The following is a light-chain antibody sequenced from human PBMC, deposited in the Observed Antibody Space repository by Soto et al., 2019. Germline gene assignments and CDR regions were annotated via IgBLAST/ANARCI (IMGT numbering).Light chain of an antibody. Sequence: DIQLTQSPSCLSASVGDRVTITCRASQVISNYLAWYQQKPGKAPELLVYSASTVQSGVPSRFSGGGSETEFSLTIGTLQPEDFATYYCLQLNRYPLTFGGGTKVDIK. J-gene: IGKJ4*01. CDR2: SAS. CDR1: QVISNY. V-gene: IGKV1-9*01. CDR3: LQLNRYPLT.